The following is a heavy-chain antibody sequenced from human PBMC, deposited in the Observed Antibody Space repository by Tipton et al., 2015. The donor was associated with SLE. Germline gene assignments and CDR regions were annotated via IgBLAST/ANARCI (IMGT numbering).Heavy chain of an antibody. CDR3: AKGDYGDYLNWYFDL. CDR2: ISYDGSNK. Sequence: RSLRLSCAASGFTFSSYGMHWVRQAPGKGLEWVAVISYDGSNKYYADSVKGRFTISRDNAKNSLYLQMNSLRAEDTAVYYCAKGDYGDYLNWYFDLWGRGTLVTVSS. J-gene: IGHJ2*01. CDR1: GFTFSSYG. V-gene: IGHV3-30*18. D-gene: IGHD4-17*01.